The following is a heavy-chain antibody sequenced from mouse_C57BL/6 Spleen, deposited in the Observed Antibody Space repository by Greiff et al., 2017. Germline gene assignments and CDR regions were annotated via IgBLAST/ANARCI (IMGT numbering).Heavy chain of an antibody. D-gene: IGHD2-2*01. J-gene: IGHJ2*01. V-gene: IGHV1-4*01. CDR1: GYTFTSYT. Sequence: VQLQQSGAELARPGASVKMSCKASGYTFTSYTMHWVKQRPGQGLEWIGYINPSSGYTKYNQKFKDKATLTADKSSSTAYMQLSSLTSEDSAVYYCAMVTSYYFDYWGQGTTLTVSS. CDR3: AMVTSYYFDY. CDR2: INPSSGYT.